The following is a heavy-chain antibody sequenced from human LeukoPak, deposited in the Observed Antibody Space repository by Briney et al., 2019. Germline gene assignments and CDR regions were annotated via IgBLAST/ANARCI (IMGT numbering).Heavy chain of an antibody. Sequence: SGGSLRLSCAASGFTFSSYWMHWVRQVPGKGLVWVSRINSDGSSTSYADSVKGRFTISRDNAKNTLYVQMNSLRAEDTAVYYCSTGARHAFDIWGRGTMVTVSS. CDR2: INSDGSST. CDR1: GFTFSSYW. J-gene: IGHJ3*02. D-gene: IGHD1-14*01. V-gene: IGHV3-74*01. CDR3: STGARHAFDI.